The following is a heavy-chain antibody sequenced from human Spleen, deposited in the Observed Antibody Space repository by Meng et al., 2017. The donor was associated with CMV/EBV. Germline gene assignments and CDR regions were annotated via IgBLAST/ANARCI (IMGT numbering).Heavy chain of an antibody. V-gene: IGHV5-51*07. D-gene: IGHD2-8*01. J-gene: IGHJ4*02. Sequence: GYSFATYWIGWLHRRPGNGLEWMGVVYPGNSDAKYSPSFQGQVTISANKSISTAYLQWNSLKASDTAMYYCAKVWMVYTSEYYFDYWGQGTLVTVSS. CDR1: GYSFATYW. CDR3: AKVWMVYTSEYYFDY. CDR2: VYPGNSDA.